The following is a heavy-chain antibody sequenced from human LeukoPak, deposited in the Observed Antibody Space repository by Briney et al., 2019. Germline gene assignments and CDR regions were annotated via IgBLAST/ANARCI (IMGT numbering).Heavy chain of an antibody. D-gene: IGHD1-20*01. J-gene: IGHJ4*02. V-gene: IGHV3-15*01. CDR1: GFLLRNAC. CDR2: IKSKTDGGTT. Sequence: GGPLRLPCEPLGFLLRNACVGGVRGAPGRGGEGVGRIKSKTDGGTTDYAAPVKGRFTISRDVSRNTLYLQMNSLKTEDTAVYYCTTDPYITGTTYWGQGTLVTVSS. CDR3: TTDPYITGTTY.